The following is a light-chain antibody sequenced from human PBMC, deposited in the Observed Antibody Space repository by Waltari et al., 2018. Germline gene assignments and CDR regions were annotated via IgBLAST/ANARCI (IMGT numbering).Light chain of an antibody. CDR3: QHYVRLPAT. CDR1: QSVSRT. V-gene: IGKV3-20*01. Sequence: EIVLTQSPVTLSLSPGERATLSCRASQSVSRTLAWYQQKPGQAPKLLIYGASIRATGIPDRFTGSGSGTDFSLTISSLEPEDFAIYFCQHYVRLPATFGQGTKVEIK. J-gene: IGKJ1*01. CDR2: GAS.